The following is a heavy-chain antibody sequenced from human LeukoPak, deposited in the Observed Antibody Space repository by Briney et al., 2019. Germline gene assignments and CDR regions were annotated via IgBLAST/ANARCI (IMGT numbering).Heavy chain of an antibody. J-gene: IGHJ6*04. CDR2: ISSSGSTR. V-gene: IGHV3-48*03. CDR3: AELGITMIGGV. D-gene: IGHD3-10*02. Sequence: GGALRLSCAASGFTFSSYEMNWVRQAPGKGLEWVSYISSSGSTRYYADSVKGRFTISRDTAKNSLYLQMNSLRAEDTAVYYCAELGITMIGGVWGKGTTATISS. CDR1: GFTFSSYE.